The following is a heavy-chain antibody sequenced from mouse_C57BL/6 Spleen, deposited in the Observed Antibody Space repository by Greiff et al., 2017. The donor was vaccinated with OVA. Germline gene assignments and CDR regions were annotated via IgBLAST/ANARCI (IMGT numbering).Heavy chain of an antibody. CDR2: ISSGSSTI. V-gene: IGHV5-17*01. Sequence: EVQVVESGGGLVKPGGSLKLSCAASGFTFSDYGMHWVRQAPEKGLEWVAYISSGSSTIYYADTVKGRFTISRDNAKNTLFLQMTSLRSEDTAMYYCARASYSNSFDYWGQGTTLTVSS. J-gene: IGHJ2*01. CDR1: GFTFSDYG. D-gene: IGHD2-5*01. CDR3: ARASYSNSFDY.